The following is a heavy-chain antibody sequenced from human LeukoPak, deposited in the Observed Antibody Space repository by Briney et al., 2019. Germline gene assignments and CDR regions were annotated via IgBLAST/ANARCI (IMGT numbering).Heavy chain of an antibody. CDR2: INSGGST. V-gene: IGHV3-66*01. CDR3: ARGGGYGDYVPDLDY. J-gene: IGHJ4*02. D-gene: IGHD4-17*01. Sequence: GGSLRLSCAASGFTVSSNYMRWVRQAPGKGLEWDSVINSGGSTYYADSVKGRFTISRDNSKNTLYLQMNSLRAEDTAVYYCARGGGYGDYVPDLDYWGQGTLVTVSS. CDR1: GFTVSSNY.